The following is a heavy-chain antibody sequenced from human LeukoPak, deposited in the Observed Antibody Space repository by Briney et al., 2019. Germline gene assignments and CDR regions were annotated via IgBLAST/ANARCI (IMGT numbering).Heavy chain of an antibody. CDR2: INSDGSST. J-gene: IGHJ6*02. Sequence: GGSLRLSCAASGFTFSSYWMHWVRQAPGKGLVWVSRINSDGSSTSYADFVKGRFTISRDNAQNTLFLQMNSLRAEDTAVYYCASLGYSKGYYYGMDVWGQGTTVTVSS. V-gene: IGHV3-74*01. D-gene: IGHD4-11*01. CDR3: ASLGYSKGYYYGMDV. CDR1: GFTFSSYW.